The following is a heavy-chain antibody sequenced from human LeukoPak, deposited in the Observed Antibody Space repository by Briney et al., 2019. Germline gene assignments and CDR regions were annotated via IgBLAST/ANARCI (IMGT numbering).Heavy chain of an antibody. CDR3: AKKYCGGDCYLDGFDY. J-gene: IGHJ4*02. D-gene: IGHD2-21*02. CDR2: ISYDGSNK. V-gene: IGHV3-30*18. Sequence: GRSLRLSCAASGFTFSSYGMHWVRQAPGKGLEWVAVISYDGSNKYYADSVKGRFTISRDNSKNTLYLQMNSLRAEDTAVYYCAKKYCGGDCYLDGFDYWGKGTPVTVSS. CDR1: GFTFSSYG.